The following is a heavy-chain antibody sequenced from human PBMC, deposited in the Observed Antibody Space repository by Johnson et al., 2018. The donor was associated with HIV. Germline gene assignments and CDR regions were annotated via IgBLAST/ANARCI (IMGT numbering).Heavy chain of an antibody. V-gene: IGHV3-43*01. Sequence: VQLVESGGVVVQPGGSLRLSCAASGFTFDDYTMHWVRQAPGKGLEWVSLISWNSGSIGYADSVKGRFTISRDNAKNSLYLQMNSLRAEDTALYYCAKGGYASEDAFDIWGQGTMVTVSS. CDR2: ISWNSGSI. D-gene: IGHD3-22*01. CDR1: GFTFDDYT. J-gene: IGHJ3*02. CDR3: AKGGYASEDAFDI.